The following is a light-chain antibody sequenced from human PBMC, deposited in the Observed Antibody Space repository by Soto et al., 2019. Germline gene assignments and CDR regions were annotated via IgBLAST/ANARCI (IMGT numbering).Light chain of an antibody. V-gene: IGKV3-15*01. J-gene: IGKJ4*01. CDR2: GAS. CDR1: QGISNY. Sequence: MTQSPSSLSASVGDRVTITCRASQGISNYLAWYQQKPGQAPRLLIYGASTRATGIPARFSGSGSGTEFTLTISSLQSEDFAVYYCQQYDNWPLTFGGGTKVAIK. CDR3: QQYDNWPLT.